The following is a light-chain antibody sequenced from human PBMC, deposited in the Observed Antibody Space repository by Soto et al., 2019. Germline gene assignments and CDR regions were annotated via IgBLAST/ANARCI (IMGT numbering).Light chain of an antibody. Sequence: EIVLTQSPATLSLSPGERATLSCRASQSVSSYLAWYQQKPGQAPRLLIYDASNRATGIPARFSGSGSGTDFTLTISSLEPEDFALYSCQQRSNWPRTFGQGTKVEI. V-gene: IGKV3-11*01. CDR1: QSVSSY. CDR2: DAS. J-gene: IGKJ1*01. CDR3: QQRSNWPRT.